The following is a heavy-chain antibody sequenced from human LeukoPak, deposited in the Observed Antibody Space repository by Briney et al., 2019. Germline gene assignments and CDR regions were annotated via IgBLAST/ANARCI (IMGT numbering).Heavy chain of an antibody. Sequence: GGSLRLSCAASGFTFSSYWMHWVRHTPGKGLVWVSRIEGDGSSTSYADSVKGRFTISRDNAKNTLYLQMNSLRAEDTAVYYCARDGYSFGHDFDYWGQGTLVTVSS. J-gene: IGHJ4*02. D-gene: IGHD5-18*01. V-gene: IGHV3-74*01. CDR3: ARDGYSFGHDFDY. CDR1: GFTFSSYW. CDR2: IEGDGSST.